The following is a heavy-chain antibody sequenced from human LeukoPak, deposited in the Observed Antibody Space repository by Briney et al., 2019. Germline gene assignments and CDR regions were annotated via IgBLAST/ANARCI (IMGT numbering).Heavy chain of an antibody. D-gene: IGHD6-13*01. Sequence: GGSLRLSCAASGFTFSSYAMSWVRQAPGKGLEWVSYISSSSSTIYYADSVKGRFTISRDNAKNSLYLQMNSLRAEDTAVYYCARGMSSLLDYWGQGTLVTVSS. J-gene: IGHJ4*02. CDR3: ARGMSSLLDY. CDR1: GFTFSSYA. V-gene: IGHV3-48*01. CDR2: ISSSSSTI.